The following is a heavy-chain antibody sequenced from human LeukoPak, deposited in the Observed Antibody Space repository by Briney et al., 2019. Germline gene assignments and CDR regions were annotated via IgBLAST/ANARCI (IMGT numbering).Heavy chain of an antibody. D-gene: IGHD6-6*01. Sequence: SETLSLTCTVSGGSISSYYWSWIRQPPGKGLEWIGEINHSGSTNYNPSLKSRVTISVDTSKNQFSLKLSSVTVADTAVYYCARYIPARPGFDYWGQGTLVTVSS. CDR2: INHSGST. J-gene: IGHJ4*02. V-gene: IGHV4-34*01. CDR3: ARYIPARPGFDY. CDR1: GGSISSYY.